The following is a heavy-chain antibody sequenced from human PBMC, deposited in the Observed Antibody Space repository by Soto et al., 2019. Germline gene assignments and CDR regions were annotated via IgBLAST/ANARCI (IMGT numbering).Heavy chain of an antibody. J-gene: IGHJ4*02. CDR3: AKIIAAAGLNY. D-gene: IGHD6-13*01. CDR1: GFTFSSYA. V-gene: IGHV3-23*01. CDR2: ISESGANT. Sequence: PGGSLRLSCAASGFTFSSYAMSWVRQAPGKGLEWVSGISESGANTYYADSVKGRFTISRDNSKNTLSLQMDSLRAEDTAVYYCAKIIAAAGLNYWGQGTLVTVSS.